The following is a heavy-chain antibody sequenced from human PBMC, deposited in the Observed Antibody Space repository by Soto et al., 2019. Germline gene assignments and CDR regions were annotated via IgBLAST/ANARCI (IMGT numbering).Heavy chain of an antibody. J-gene: IGHJ4*02. CDR3: ARGDYYDSTY. CDR2: IYYSGST. CDR1: GGSISSGGYY. D-gene: IGHD3-22*01. V-gene: IGHV4-31*03. Sequence: QVQLQESGPGLVKPSQTLSLTCTVSGGSISSGGYYWSWIRQHPGKGLEWIGYIYYSGSTYYNPSLNGRVTISVDTSKHQFSLKLSSVTAADTAVYYCARGDYYDSTYWGQGTLVTVSS.